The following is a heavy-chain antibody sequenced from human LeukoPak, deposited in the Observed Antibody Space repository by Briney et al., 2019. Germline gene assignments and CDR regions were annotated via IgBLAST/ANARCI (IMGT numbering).Heavy chain of an antibody. J-gene: IGHJ5*01. D-gene: IGHD3-9*01. CDR3: TADGLRYFDWLVS. CDR2: IKSRADGGTA. Sequence: GGSLRLSCAASGFTFNNAWMSWVRQAPGKGLEWVGRIKSRADGGTADYAAPVKGIYTISRDDSRSTLYLQMNSLMTEDTAVYYCTADGLRYFDWLVSWGQGTLVTVSS. V-gene: IGHV3-15*05. CDR1: GFTFNNAW.